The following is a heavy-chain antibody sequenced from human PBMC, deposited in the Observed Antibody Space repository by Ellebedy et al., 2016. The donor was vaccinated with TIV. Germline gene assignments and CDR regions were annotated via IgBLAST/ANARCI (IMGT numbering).Heavy chain of an antibody. D-gene: IGHD1-26*01. CDR1: GYTFTSYG. J-gene: IGHJ6*02. Sequence: ASVKVSCXASGYTFTSYGISWVRQAPGQGLEWMGIINPSGGSTSYAEKFQGRVTMTRDTSTSTVYMELSSLRSEDTAVYYCAREMTLDWDYGMDVWGQGTTVTVSS. V-gene: IGHV1-46*01. CDR2: INPSGGST. CDR3: AREMTLDWDYGMDV.